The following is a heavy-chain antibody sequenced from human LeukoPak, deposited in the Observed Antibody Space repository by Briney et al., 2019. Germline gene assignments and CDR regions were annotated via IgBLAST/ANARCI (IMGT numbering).Heavy chain of an antibody. J-gene: IGHJ4*02. V-gene: IGHV4-59*01. CDR2: IYNIGST. CDR3: ARGHSSGYLAH. Sequence: SETLSLTCSVSGGSISSYYWTWLRQPRGKGLEGIGYIYNIGSTHYNPSLKSRVTILVGTSKNQFSLKLSSMTAADTAVYYCARGHSSGYLAHWGQGILVTVSS. D-gene: IGHD6-19*01. CDR1: GGSISSYY.